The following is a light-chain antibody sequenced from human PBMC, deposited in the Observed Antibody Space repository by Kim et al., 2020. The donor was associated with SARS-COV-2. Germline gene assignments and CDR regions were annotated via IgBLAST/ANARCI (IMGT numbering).Light chain of an antibody. V-gene: IGKV1-33*01. Sequence: DIQMIQSPSSLSASAGDSITITCQATHDIINYVNWYQQKPGKAPKLLIYDASHLQRGVPSRFSGNASGTDFTFTISSLQPEDVGTYYCQQYDNLPYTFGQGTKLEI. J-gene: IGKJ2*01. CDR2: DAS. CDR3: QQYDNLPYT. CDR1: HDIINY.